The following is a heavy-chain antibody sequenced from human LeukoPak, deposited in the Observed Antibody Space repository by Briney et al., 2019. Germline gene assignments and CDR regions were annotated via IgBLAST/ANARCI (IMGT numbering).Heavy chain of an antibody. CDR3: ARCIFGVVLNVTNWFDP. D-gene: IGHD3-3*01. J-gene: IGHJ5*02. V-gene: IGHV1-18*01. CDR1: GYTFTSYG. CDR2: ISAYNGNT. Sequence: ASVKVSCKASGYTFTSYGISWVRQAPGQGLEWMGWISAYNGNTNYAQKLQGRVTMTTDTSTSTAYVELRSLRSDDTAVYYCARCIFGVVLNVTNWFDPWGQGTLVTVSS.